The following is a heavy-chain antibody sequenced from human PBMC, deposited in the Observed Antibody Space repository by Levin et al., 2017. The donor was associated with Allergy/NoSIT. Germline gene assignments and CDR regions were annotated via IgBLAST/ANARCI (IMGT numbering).Heavy chain of an antibody. CDR1: GGSMSGYY. J-gene: IGHJ4*02. D-gene: IGHD6-19*01. V-gene: IGHV4-4*07. CDR2: VYTRGST. Sequence: PSETLSLTCSVSGGSMSGYYWSWIRQPAGKGLEWIGRVYTRGSTDYSPSLKSRVTMSVDTSKNQFSLKLRSVTAADTAVYSCVRGPVGSGKAFDYWGQGTLVTVSS. CDR3: VRGPVGSGKAFDY.